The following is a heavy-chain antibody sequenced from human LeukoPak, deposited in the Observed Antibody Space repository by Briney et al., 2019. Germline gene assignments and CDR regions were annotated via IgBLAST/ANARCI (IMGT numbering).Heavy chain of an antibody. D-gene: IGHD3-3*01. CDR1: GGSISSYY. J-gene: IGHJ4*02. CDR2: LSYSGST. Sequence: SETLSLTCTVSGGSISSYYWSWIRQPPGKGLEWIGYLSYSGSTNYNPSLKSRVTISVDTSKKQFSLKLSSVTAADTAVYYCARASGLLRFLEWLPAYFDYWGQGTLVTVSS. V-gene: IGHV4-59*01. CDR3: ARASGLLRFLEWLPAYFDY.